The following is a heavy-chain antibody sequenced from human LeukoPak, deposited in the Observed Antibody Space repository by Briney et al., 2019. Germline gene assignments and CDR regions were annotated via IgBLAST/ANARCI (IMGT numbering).Heavy chain of an antibody. CDR3: ARDRDRMVQGVTALFDY. Sequence: GASVKVSCKTSGCTFNTYGISGVRQAPGQGLEWMGWISGSNGNTKYAQKVQGRVTMTTDTSTTTAYMEVRSLRSDDTAVYYCARDRDRMVQGVTALFDYWGQGTLVTVSS. J-gene: IGHJ4*02. D-gene: IGHD3-10*01. CDR2: ISGSNGNT. CDR1: GCTFNTYG. V-gene: IGHV1-18*04.